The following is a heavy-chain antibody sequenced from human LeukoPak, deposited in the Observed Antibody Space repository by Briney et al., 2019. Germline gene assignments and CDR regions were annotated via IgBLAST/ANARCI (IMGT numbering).Heavy chain of an antibody. CDR3: ARVRYSSSSPSNWFDP. CDR1: GGSISSYY. J-gene: IGHJ5*02. CDR2: IYYSGST. Sequence: SETLSLTCTVSGGSISSYYWSWIRQPPGKGLEWIGYIYYSGSTNYNPSLKSRVTISVDTSKNQFSLKLSSVTAADTAVYYCARVRYSSSSPSNWFDPWGQGTLVTVSS. D-gene: IGHD6-6*01. V-gene: IGHV4-59*01.